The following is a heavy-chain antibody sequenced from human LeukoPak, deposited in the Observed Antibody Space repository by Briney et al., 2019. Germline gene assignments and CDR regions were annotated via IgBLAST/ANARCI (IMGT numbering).Heavy chain of an antibody. J-gene: IGHJ4*02. CDR1: GYTFTGYY. V-gene: IGHV1-2*02. D-gene: IGHD3-10*01. Sequence: ASVKVSCKASGYTFTGYYMHWVRQAPGQGLEWMGWINPNSGGTNYAQKFQGRVTMTRGTSISTAYMELSRLRSDDTAVYYCARDLGGAITQFDYWGQGTLVTVSS. CDR3: ARDLGGAITQFDY. CDR2: INPNSGGT.